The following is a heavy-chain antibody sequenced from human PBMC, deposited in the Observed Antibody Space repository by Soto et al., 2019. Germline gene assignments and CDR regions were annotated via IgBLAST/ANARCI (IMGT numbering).Heavy chain of an antibody. J-gene: IGHJ6*02. D-gene: IGHD2-2*01. Sequence: EVQLVQSGAEVKKPGESLKISCKGSGYSFTSYWIGWVRQMPGKGLEWMGIIYPGDSDTRYSPSFQGQVTISADKSISTAYLQWSSLKASDTAMYYCARVCDSVVVPAAMDYYYYGMDVWGQGTTVTVSS. CDR2: IYPGDSDT. CDR3: ARVCDSVVVPAAMDYYYYGMDV. V-gene: IGHV5-51*01. CDR1: GYSFTSYW.